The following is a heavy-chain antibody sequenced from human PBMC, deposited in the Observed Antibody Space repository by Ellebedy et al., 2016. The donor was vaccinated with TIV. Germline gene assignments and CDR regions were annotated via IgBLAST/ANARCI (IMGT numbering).Heavy chain of an antibody. D-gene: IGHD1-26*01. Sequence: GESLKISCAASGFTFSSYAMSWVRQAPGKGLEWVSAISGSGGSTYYADSVKGRFTISRDNSKNTLYLQMNSLRAEDTAVYYCAKDTIVHDAFDIWGQGTMVNVSS. CDR2: ISGSGGST. J-gene: IGHJ3*02. CDR3: AKDTIVHDAFDI. CDR1: GFTFSSYA. V-gene: IGHV3-23*01.